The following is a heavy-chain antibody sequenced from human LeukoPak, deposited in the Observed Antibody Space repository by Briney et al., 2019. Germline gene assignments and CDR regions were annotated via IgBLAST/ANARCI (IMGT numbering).Heavy chain of an antibody. D-gene: IGHD1-26*01. Sequence: GASVKLSCTASGYTFTSYYMHWVRQAPGQGLEWMGIINPSGGSTSYAQKFQGRVTMTRDTSTSTVYMELSSLRSEDTAVYYCARTVGATLALDYWGQGTLVTVSS. CDR1: GYTFTSYY. CDR3: ARTVGATLALDY. CDR2: INPSGGST. J-gene: IGHJ4*02. V-gene: IGHV1-46*01.